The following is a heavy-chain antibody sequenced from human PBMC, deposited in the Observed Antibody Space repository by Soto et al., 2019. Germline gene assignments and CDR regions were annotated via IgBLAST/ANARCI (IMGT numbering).Heavy chain of an antibody. V-gene: IGHV3-66*01. CDR3: ARDDVLCDGGRCYGFPLDV. D-gene: IGHD2-15*01. CDR2: IQSCGTT. CDR1: GFTVSSKY. J-gene: IGHJ6*04. Sequence: EVQLVESGGGLVQPGGSLRLSCAASGFTVSSKYMTWGRQAPVQGLEWVSLIQSCGTTYYADSVKGRFTISRDTSENTLHLQMDSLRVEYTAVYYGARDDVLCDGGRCYGFPLDVWGKGTTVTVSS.